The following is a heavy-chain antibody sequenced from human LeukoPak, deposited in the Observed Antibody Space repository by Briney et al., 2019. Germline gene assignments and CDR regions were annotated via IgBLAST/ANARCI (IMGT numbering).Heavy chain of an antibody. Sequence: GASVKVSCKASGYTFTNYTINWVRLAPGQGLEWMGIINPSGGSTSYAQKFQGRVTMTRDTSTSTVYMELSSLRSEDTAVYYCARGPFTVTTTAFDYWGQGTLVTVSS. CDR3: ARGPFTVTTTAFDY. CDR2: INPSGGST. V-gene: IGHV1-46*01. CDR1: GYTFTNYT. D-gene: IGHD4-11*01. J-gene: IGHJ4*02.